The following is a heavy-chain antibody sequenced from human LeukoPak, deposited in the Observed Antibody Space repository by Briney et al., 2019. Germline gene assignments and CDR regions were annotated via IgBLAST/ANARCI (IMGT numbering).Heavy chain of an antibody. D-gene: IGHD3-22*01. J-gene: IGHJ4*02. CDR1: GFTFSSYA. Sequence: GGSLRLSCAASGFTFSSYAMSWVRQAPGKGLEWVSGISGSGDNTYYADSVKGRFTISRDNSKNTLYVQVNSLGTEDTAAYYCAKGSYYDSSGSFYFDYWAREPWSPSPQ. CDR2: ISGSGDNT. CDR3: AKGSYYDSSGSFYFDY. V-gene: IGHV3-23*01.